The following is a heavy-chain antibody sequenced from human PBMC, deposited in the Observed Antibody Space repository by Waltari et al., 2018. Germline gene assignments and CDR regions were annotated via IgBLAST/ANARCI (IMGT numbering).Heavy chain of an antibody. V-gene: IGHV5-51*01. CDR3: ARLEVMATGKYYFDY. J-gene: IGHJ4*02. CDR1: GYSFNSYW. Sequence: EVQLVQSGAEVKKPGESLKISCKGSGYSFNSYWIGWVRQMTGKGLEWMAIIYPGDSDSRYSPTFQGQVTISVDKSINTAYLQWNNLKTSDSAIYYCARLEVMATGKYYFDYWGQGTLVTVSS. CDR2: IYPGDSDS. D-gene: IGHD2-21*01.